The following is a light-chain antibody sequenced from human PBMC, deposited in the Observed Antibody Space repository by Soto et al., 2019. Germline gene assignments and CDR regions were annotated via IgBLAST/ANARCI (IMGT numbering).Light chain of an antibody. J-gene: IGKJ3*01. Sequence: IGLTQSPGTLSLSPGERATLACRASQSVSSSYLAWYQQKPGQAPMLLIYGASSRATGIPDRFSCSGSGTDVTLTISNLEPEDVAVYYCQQYGSALLFTLGPGTKVEI. CDR3: QQYGSALLFT. CDR1: QSVSSSY. V-gene: IGKV3-20*01. CDR2: GAS.